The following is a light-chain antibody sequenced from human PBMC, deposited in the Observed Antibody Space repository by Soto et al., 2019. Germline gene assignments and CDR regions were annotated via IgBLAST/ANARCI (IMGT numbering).Light chain of an antibody. Sequence: QSVLTQPASVSGSPGQSITLSCTGTSSDVGAYNYVSWYQHHPGKAPKLIIYDVSDRPSGVSNRFSASKSGNTASLTISELQAEDEADYYCSSYTSSNTEVFGTGTKVTVL. CDR2: DVS. J-gene: IGLJ1*01. V-gene: IGLV2-14*03. CDR3: SSYTSSNTEV. CDR1: SSDVGAYNY.